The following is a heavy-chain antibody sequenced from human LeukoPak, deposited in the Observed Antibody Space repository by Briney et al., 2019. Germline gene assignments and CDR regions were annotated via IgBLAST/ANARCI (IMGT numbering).Heavy chain of an antibody. V-gene: IGHV4-61*01. D-gene: IGHD3-10*01. CDR1: GGSISSSSYY. CDR2: IYYSGST. CDR3: ARVITMVRGVAPGGFDP. J-gene: IGHJ5*02. Sequence: PSETLSLTCTVSGGSISSSSYYWSWTRQPPGKGLEWIGYIYYSGSTNYNPSLKSRVTISVDTSKNQFSLKLCSVTAADTAVYYCARVITMVRGVAPGGFDPWGQGTLVTVSS.